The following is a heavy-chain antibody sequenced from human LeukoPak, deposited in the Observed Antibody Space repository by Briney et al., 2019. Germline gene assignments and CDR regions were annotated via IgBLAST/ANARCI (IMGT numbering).Heavy chain of an antibody. CDR1: GFTFSSYG. D-gene: IGHD1-26*01. CDR3: AKTVGAREGDY. Sequence: GGSLRLSCAASGFTFSSYGMHWVRQAPGKGLEWVAVIWYDGSNKYYADSVKGRFTISRDNSKNTLYLQMNSLRAEDTAVYYCAKTVGAREGDYWGQGTLVTVSS. V-gene: IGHV3-30*02. J-gene: IGHJ4*02. CDR2: IWYDGSNK.